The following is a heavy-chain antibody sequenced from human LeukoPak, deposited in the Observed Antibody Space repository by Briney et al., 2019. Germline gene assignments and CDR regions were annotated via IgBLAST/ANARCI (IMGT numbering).Heavy chain of an antibody. Sequence: SVKVTCKASGGTFSSYAISWVRQAPGQGLEWMGGIIPIFGTANYAQKFQGRVTITADESTSTAYMELSSLRSEDTAVYYCARVFGVATTLDAFDIWGQGTMVIVSS. J-gene: IGHJ3*02. CDR1: GGTFSSYA. CDR2: IIPIFGTA. V-gene: IGHV1-69*13. CDR3: ARVFGVATTLDAFDI. D-gene: IGHD5-12*01.